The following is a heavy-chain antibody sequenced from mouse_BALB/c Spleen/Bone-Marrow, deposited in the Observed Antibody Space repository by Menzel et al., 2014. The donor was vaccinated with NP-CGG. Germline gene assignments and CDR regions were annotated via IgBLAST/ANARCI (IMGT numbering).Heavy chain of an antibody. CDR1: GFTFTDYY. CDR3: ARALIVFDY. V-gene: IGHV7-3*02. CDR2: IRNKANGYTT. Sequence: EVQRVESGGGLVQPGGSLRLSCATSGFTFTDYYMSWVRQPPGKALEWLGFIRNKANGYTTEYSASVKGRFTISRDNSQSILYLQMNTLIAEDSATYYCARALIVFDYWGQGTPLTVSS. J-gene: IGHJ2*01.